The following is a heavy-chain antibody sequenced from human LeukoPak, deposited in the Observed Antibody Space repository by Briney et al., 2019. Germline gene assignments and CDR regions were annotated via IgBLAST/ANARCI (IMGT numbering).Heavy chain of an antibody. V-gene: IGHV4-59*01. CDR2: IYYSGST. CDR3: AKGRSSSSGLDY. J-gene: IGHJ4*02. D-gene: IGHD6-6*01. CDR1: GGSISSYY. Sequence: SETLSLTCTVSGGSISSYYWSWIRQPPAKGLELIGYIYYSGSTNYNPSLKSRVTISVDTSKNQFSLKLSSVTAADTAVYYCAKGRSSSSGLDYWGQGTLVTVSS.